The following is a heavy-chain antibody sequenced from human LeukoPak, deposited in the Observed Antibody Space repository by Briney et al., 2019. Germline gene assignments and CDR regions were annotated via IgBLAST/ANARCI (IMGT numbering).Heavy chain of an antibody. V-gene: IGHV1-18*01. Sequence: ASVKVSCKASGYTFTRYGISWVRKAPGQGLEWMGWISAYNGNTNYAQKLQGRVTMTTDTSTSTAYMELRSLRSDDTAVYYCARARLLRDAFDIWGQGTMVPVSS. D-gene: IGHD3-22*01. CDR1: GYTFTRYG. CDR2: ISAYNGNT. J-gene: IGHJ3*02. CDR3: ARARLLRDAFDI.